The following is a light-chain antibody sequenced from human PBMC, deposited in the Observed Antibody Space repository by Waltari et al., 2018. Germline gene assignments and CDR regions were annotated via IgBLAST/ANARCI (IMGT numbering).Light chain of an antibody. CDR3: QQTYSTPRT. Sequence: DIQMTQSTSSLSASVGDRVTITSRARQDISNFLNWYQQKPGTAPKLLNYGESSLQSGTPLMFSGSAAAADVTLTISSLQPEDFATYFCQQTYSTPRTFCQGTKVAIK. CDR2: GES. J-gene: IGKJ1*01. V-gene: IGKV1-39*01. CDR1: QDISNF.